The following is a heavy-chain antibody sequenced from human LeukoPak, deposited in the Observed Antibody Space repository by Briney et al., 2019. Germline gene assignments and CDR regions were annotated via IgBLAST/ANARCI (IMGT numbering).Heavy chain of an antibody. Sequence: KPGGSLRLSCAASGFTFSSYSMNWVRQAPGKGLEWVSSISSSSSYIYYADSVKGRFTISRDNAKNSLYLQMNSLRAEDTAVYYCARGRIMITFGGVIVIPRYDYWGRGTLVTVSS. D-gene: IGHD3-16*02. CDR2: ISSSSSYI. CDR3: ARGRIMITFGGVIVIPRYDY. J-gene: IGHJ4*02. CDR1: GFTFSSYS. V-gene: IGHV3-21*01.